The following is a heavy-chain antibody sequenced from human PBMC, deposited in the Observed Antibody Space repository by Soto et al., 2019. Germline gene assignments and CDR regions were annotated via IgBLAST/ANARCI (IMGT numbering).Heavy chain of an antibody. CDR1: GGTFSSYA. V-gene: IGHV1-69*13. J-gene: IGHJ4*02. D-gene: IGHD3-22*01. Sequence: SVKVSCKASGGTFSSYAISWVRQAPGQGLEWMGGIIPIFGTANYAQKFQGRVTITADESTSTAYMELSSLRSEDTAVYYCARAYYYDSSGYSEFDYWGQGTLVTVSS. CDR3: ARAYYYDSSGYSEFDY. CDR2: IIPIFGTA.